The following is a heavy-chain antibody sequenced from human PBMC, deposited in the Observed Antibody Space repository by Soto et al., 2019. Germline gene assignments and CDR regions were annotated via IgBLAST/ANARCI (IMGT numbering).Heavy chain of an antibody. CDR1: GGTFSSYA. V-gene: IGHV1-69*13. J-gene: IGHJ4*02. D-gene: IGHD3-22*01. Sequence: SVKVSCKASGGTFSSYAISWVRQAPGQGLEWMGGIIPIFGTANYAQKFQGRVTITADESTSTAYMELSSLRSEDTAVYYCARAYYYDSSGYSEFDYWGQGTLVTVSS. CDR3: ARAYYYDSSGYSEFDY. CDR2: IIPIFGTA.